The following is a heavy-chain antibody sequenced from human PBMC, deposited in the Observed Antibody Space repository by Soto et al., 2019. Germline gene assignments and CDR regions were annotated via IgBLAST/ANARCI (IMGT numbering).Heavy chain of an antibody. J-gene: IGHJ4*02. CDR2: TRNKAGTYTT. CDR1: GFILSDRY. CDR3: ASSSSSCHGGVCYLDF. V-gene: IGHV3-72*01. Sequence: GGSLRLSCAASGFILSDRYMDWVRQAPGKGLEWVGRTRNKAGTYTTEYAASVKGRFAISRDDSKKLLYLQMNSLKTEDTAVYFCASSSSSCHGGVCYLDFWGQGTLVTVSS. D-gene: IGHD2-2*01.